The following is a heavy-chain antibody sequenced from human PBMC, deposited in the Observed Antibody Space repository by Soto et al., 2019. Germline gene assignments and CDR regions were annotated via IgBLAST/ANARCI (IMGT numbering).Heavy chain of an antibody. CDR1: GGTFSSSA. J-gene: IGHJ6*02. Sequence: ASVKVSCKASGGTFSSSAISWVRQAPGQGLEWMGGIIPTFGTANYAQKFQGRVTITADKSTSTAYMELSSLRSEDTAVYYCARDLTSSSWYSNYYYYGMDVWGQGTTVTVSS. CDR3: ARDLTSSSWYSNYYYYGMDV. D-gene: IGHD6-13*01. V-gene: IGHV1-69*06. CDR2: IIPTFGTA.